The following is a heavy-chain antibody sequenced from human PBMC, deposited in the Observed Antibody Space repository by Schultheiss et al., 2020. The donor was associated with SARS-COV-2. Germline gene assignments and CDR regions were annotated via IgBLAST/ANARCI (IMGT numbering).Heavy chain of an antibody. CDR2: IYYSGRT. D-gene: IGHD1-26*01. V-gene: IGHV4-59*12. CDR1: GGSISSYY. CDR3: ARDGVSGSYSGSDY. Sequence: SETLSLTCTVSGGSISSYYWSWIRQPPGNGLEWIGYIYYSGRTYYNPSLKSRVTMSVDTSKNQFSLKLSSVTAADTAVYYCARDGVSGSYSGSDYWGQGTLVTVSS. J-gene: IGHJ4*02.